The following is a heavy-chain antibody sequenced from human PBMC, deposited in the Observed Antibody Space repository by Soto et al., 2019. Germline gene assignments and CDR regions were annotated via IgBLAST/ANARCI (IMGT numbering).Heavy chain of an antibody. Sequence: GGSLRLSCAASGFTFSSYWMSXVRQAPGKGLEWVANIKQDGSEKYYVDSVKGRFTISRDNAKNSLYLQMNSLRAEDTAVYYCARENYFPVGPDAFDIWGQGTMVTVSS. J-gene: IGHJ3*02. V-gene: IGHV3-7*04. CDR2: IKQDGSEK. CDR1: GFTFSSYW. CDR3: ARENYFPVGPDAFDI. D-gene: IGHD3-10*01.